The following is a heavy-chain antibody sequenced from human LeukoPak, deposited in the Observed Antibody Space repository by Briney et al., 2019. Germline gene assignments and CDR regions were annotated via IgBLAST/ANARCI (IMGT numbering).Heavy chain of an antibody. D-gene: IGHD6-6*01. CDR3: AWGAESSSPYYYYYMDV. CDR1: GYTFTSYG. CDR2: ISAYNGNT. Sequence: ASVKVSCKASGYTFTSYGISWVRQAPGQGLEWMGWISAYNGNTNYAQKLQGRVTMTTDTSTSTAYMELRSLRSDDTAVYYCAWGAESSSPYYYYYMDVWGKGTTVTVSS. V-gene: IGHV1-18*01. J-gene: IGHJ6*03.